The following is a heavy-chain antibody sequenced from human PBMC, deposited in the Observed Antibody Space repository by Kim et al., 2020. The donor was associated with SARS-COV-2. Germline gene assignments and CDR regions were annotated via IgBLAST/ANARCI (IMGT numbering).Heavy chain of an antibody. Sequence: SRKSRVTISVTTSKNQFSLKLSSVTAEDTAVYYCARGRITIFGVVTEFDYWGQRTLVTVSS. D-gene: IGHD3-3*01. J-gene: IGHJ4*02. CDR3: ARGRITIFGVVTEFDY. V-gene: IGHV4-31*02.